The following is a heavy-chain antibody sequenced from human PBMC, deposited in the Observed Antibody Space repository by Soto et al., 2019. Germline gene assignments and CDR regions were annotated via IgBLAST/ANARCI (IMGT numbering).Heavy chain of an antibody. J-gene: IGHJ4*02. D-gene: IGHD4-17*01. CDR3: TSPSDYGDYDY. Sequence: GGSLRLSCAASGFTFSGSAMHWVRQASGKGLEWVGRIRSKANSYATAYAASVKGRFTISRDDSKNTAYLQMNSLKAEDTAVYYCTSPSDYGDYDYWGQGTLVTVS. CDR1: GFTFSGSA. CDR2: IRSKANSYAT. V-gene: IGHV3-73*01.